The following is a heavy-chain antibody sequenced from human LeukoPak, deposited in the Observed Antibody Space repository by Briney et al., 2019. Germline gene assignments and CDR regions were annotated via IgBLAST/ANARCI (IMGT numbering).Heavy chain of an antibody. D-gene: IGHD5/OR15-5a*01. J-gene: IGHJ4*02. CDR1: GGSISNYY. Sequence: SETLSLTCNVSGGSISNYYWTWIRQPPGKGLEWIGYIHYSGTTNYNPSLRGRVTMSVDASKNQFSLKLSSVTAADTAVYYCAQGSTMGDYWGQGTLVTVSS. CDR2: IHYSGTT. CDR3: AQGSTMGDY. V-gene: IGHV4-59*01.